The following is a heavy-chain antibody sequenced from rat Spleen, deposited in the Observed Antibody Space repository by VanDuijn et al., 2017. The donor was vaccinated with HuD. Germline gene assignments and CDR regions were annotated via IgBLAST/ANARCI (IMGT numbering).Heavy chain of an antibody. CDR1: GFTFSHYD. J-gene: IGHJ2*01. D-gene: IGHD1-2*01. Sequence: EVQLVESGGGLVQLGRSMKLSCAASGFTFSHYDMACVRQAPKKGLEWVAFISYDGSSTYYRNSVKGRFTISRDNAKSTLYRQMDSLRSEDAATYYCTREGYNDSSSGFDYWGQGVMVTVSS. V-gene: IGHV5-20*01. CDR2: ISYDGSST. CDR3: TREGYNDSSSGFDY.